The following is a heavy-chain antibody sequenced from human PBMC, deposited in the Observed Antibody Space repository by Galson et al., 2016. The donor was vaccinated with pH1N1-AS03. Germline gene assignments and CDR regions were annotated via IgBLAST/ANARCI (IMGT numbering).Heavy chain of an antibody. D-gene: IGHD6-6*01. Sequence: SVKVSCKASGGTFSTNGFTWVRQAPGQGLEWMGRIIPTLGRGNYAQKFQGRVTIIADISTSTTYMELSNLTSEDTAIYYCARERDSSSSSIFVYWGQGTQVTVSS. CDR1: GGTFSTNG. CDR3: ARERDSSSSSIFVY. J-gene: IGHJ4*02. V-gene: IGHV1-69*04. CDR2: IIPTLGRG.